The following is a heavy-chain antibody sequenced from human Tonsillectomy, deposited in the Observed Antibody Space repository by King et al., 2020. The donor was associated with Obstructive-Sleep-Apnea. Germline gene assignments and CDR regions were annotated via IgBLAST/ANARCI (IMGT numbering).Heavy chain of an antibody. Sequence: VQLVESGGSLVQPGGSLRLSCAASGFTFSSYWMQWVRQAPGTGLVWVSRINSDGSSTTYADSVEGRFTISRDNAKNTLFLQMNSLRAEDTAVYYCARVAFSSPHFYYCGMDVWGQGTTVTVSS. CDR3: ARVAFSSPHFYYCGMDV. CDR1: GFTFSSYW. D-gene: IGHD3-3*02. CDR2: INSDGSST. J-gene: IGHJ6*02. V-gene: IGHV3-74*03.